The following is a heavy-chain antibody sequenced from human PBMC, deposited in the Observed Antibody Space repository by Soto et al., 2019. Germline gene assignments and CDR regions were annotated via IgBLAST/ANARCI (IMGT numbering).Heavy chain of an antibody. CDR1: GGSFSGYY. D-gene: IGHD3-16*01. CDR2: INHSGST. V-gene: IGHV4-34*01. CDR3: ARDLSEYSGGGGFDY. J-gene: IGHJ4*02. Sequence: TLSLTYARCGGSFSGYYWSWIRQPPGKGLEWIGEINHSGSTNYNPSLKSRVTISVDTSKNQFSLNLSSVTAADTAVYYCARDLSEYSGGGGFDYWGQGTLVTVSS.